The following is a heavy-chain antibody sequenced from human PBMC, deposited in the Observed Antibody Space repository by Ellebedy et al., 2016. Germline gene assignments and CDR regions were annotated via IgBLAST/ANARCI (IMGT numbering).Heavy chain of an antibody. CDR1: GYSFIDYY. Sequence: ASVKVSCXALGYSFIDYYVHWLRQAPGEGLEWMGLINPGSGATQSIYKFQHRVTMTSDTSTTTVFMDLSGLTYDDTAVYYCARGGDSSGSGSFGDLWGQGTLVTVSS. J-gene: IGHJ5*02. V-gene: IGHV1-2*02. D-gene: IGHD3-10*01. CDR3: ARGGDSSGSGSFGDL. CDR2: INPGSGAT.